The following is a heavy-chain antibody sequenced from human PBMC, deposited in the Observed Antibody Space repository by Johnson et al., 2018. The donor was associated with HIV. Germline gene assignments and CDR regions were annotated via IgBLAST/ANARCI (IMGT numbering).Heavy chain of an antibody. J-gene: IGHJ3*02. D-gene: IGHD5-12*01. CDR1: GFTFSSYG. CDR3: ARDESGYDEGFDAFDI. CDR2: IRYDGSNK. V-gene: IGHV3-30*02. Sequence: QVQLVESGGGVVQPGGSLRLSCAASGFTFSSYGMHWVRQAPGKGLEGVAFIRYDGSNKYYADSVKGRFPISRDNSKNTLYLQMNSLRAEDTAVYYCARDESGYDEGFDAFDIWGQGTMVTVSS.